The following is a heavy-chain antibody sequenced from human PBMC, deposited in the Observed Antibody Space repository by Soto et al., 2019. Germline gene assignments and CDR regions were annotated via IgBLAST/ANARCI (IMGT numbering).Heavy chain of an antibody. Sequence: PSETLSLTCTVSGGSTSSYYWSWIRQPPGKGLEWIGYIYYSGSTNYNPSLKSRVTISVDTSKNQFSLKLSFVTAADTAVYYCARRWGPTFDFWGQGTLVTVSS. CDR3: ARRWGPTFDF. CDR2: IYYSGST. J-gene: IGHJ4*02. CDR1: GGSTSSYY. V-gene: IGHV4-59*01. D-gene: IGHD1-26*01.